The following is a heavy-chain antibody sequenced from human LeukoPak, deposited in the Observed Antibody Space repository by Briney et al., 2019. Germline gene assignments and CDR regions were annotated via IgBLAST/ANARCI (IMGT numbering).Heavy chain of an antibody. J-gene: IGHJ4*02. CDR3: ARGCYGSGNHWFDY. Sequence: SGPALVKPTQTLTLNCTFSGFSLSTSGMCVSWIRQPPGKALEWLARIDWDDDKYYSTSLKTRLTISKDTSKNQVVLTMTNMDPVDTATYYCARGCYGSGNHWFDYWGQGTLVTVSS. CDR2: IDWDDDK. CDR1: GFSLSTSGMC. D-gene: IGHD3-10*01. V-gene: IGHV2-70*11.